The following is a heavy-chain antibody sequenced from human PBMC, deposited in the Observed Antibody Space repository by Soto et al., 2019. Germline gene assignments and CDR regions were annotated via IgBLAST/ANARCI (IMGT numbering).Heavy chain of an antibody. V-gene: IGHV2-5*02. CDR2: IYCDDDK. CDR1: GFSLTTSGVG. CDR3: AHRVLRRFFVLVTTTAIDFDF. D-gene: IGHD3-3*01. J-gene: IGHJ4*02. Sequence: QITLNESGPTVVRPTETLTLTCRFSGFSLTTSGVGVGWIRQSPGKAPEWLAFIYCDDDKRYSTSLKSTLTINKDSAMNQGGLTVSDLAPTDTATYYCAHRVLRRFFVLVTTTAIDFDFWGQGTPVAVSS.